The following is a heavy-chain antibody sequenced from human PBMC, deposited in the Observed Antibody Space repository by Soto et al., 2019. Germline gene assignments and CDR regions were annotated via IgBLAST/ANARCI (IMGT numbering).Heavy chain of an antibody. J-gene: IGHJ6*02. V-gene: IGHV4-31*03. CDR1: GGSISSGGYY. D-gene: IGHD2-2*03. Sequence: PSETLSLTCTVSGGSISSGGYYWSWIRQHPGKGLEWIGYIYYSGSTYYNPSLKSRVTISVDTSKNQFSLRLSSVTAADTAVYYCARLAIVVVPAAITESYYYYGMDVWGQGTTVTVSS. CDR3: ARLAIVVVPAAITESYYYYGMDV. CDR2: IYYSGST.